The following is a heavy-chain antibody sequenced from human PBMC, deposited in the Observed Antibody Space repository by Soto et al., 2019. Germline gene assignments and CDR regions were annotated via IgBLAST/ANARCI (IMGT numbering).Heavy chain of an antibody. J-gene: IGHJ6*02. CDR1: GFTFSSYA. D-gene: IGHD3-3*01. CDR3: ARDWVTYYDFWSGYYYYYYGMDV. Sequence: PGGSLRLSCAASGFTFSSYAMHWVRQAPGKGLEWVAVIPYDGSNKYYADSVKGRFTISRDNSKNTLYLQMNSLRAEDTAVYYCARDWVTYYDFWSGYYYYYYGMDVWGQGTTVTVSS. CDR2: IPYDGSNK. V-gene: IGHV3-30-3*01.